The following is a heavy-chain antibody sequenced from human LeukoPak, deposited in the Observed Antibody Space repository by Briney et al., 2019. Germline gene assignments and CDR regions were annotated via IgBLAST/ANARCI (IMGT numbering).Heavy chain of an antibody. CDR3: ARAVGLVQYAFDI. Sequence: KPSETLSLTCSVSGGSSSSYYWNWIRQPPGKGLEWIGYIYYSGGTDYNPSLKSRVTISVDTSRNQFSLKLSSVTAADTAMYYCARAVGLVQYAFDIWGRGQWSPSPQ. D-gene: IGHD6-19*01. CDR1: GGSSSSYY. J-gene: IGHJ3*02. CDR2: IYYSGGT. V-gene: IGHV4-59*01.